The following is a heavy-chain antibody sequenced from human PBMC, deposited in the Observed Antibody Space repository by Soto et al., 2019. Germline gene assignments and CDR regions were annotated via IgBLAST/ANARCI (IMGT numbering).Heavy chain of an antibody. CDR1: GGSISTDHYH. J-gene: IGHJ6*03. V-gene: IGHV4-30-4*01. D-gene: IGHD2-2*01. CDR2: IHNSGSI. Sequence: SETLSLTCTVSGGSISTDHYHWTWIRQAPGKSLEWIGYIHNSGSIQFNPSLQSRVSMSVDTSKNLFSLRLSSVTAADTAVYYCVRGQDHIVLVSAAITVGYDPYYYYMDVWGKGTTVTVSS. CDR3: VRGQDHIVLVSAAITVGYDPYYYYMDV.